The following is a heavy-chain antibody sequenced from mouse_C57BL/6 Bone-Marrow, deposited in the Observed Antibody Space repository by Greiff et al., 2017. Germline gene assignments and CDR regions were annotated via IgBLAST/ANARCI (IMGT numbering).Heavy chain of an antibody. CDR3: ARSPDGYYHY. V-gene: IGHV1-50*01. J-gene: IGHJ2*01. CDR2: IDPSDSYT. D-gene: IGHD2-3*01. Sequence: QVQLQQPGAELVKPRASVKLSCKASGYTFTSYWMQWVKQRPGQGLEWIGEIDPSDSYTNYNQKFKGKATLTVDTSSSTAYMQLSSLTSEDSAVYYCARSPDGYYHYWGQGTTLTVSS. CDR1: GYTFTSYW.